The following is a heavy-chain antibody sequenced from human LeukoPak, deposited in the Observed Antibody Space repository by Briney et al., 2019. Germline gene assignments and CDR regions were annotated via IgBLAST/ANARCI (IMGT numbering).Heavy chain of an antibody. J-gene: IGHJ4*02. V-gene: IGHV3-21*01. CDR2: ISSSSSYI. D-gene: IGHD2-15*01. CDR3: ARAGDCSGGSCYSDDY. Sequence: GGSLRLSCAASGFTFSSYSMNRVRQAPGKGLEWVSSISSSSSYIYYADSVKGRFTISRDNAKNSLYLQMNSLRAEDTAVYYCARAGDCSGGSCYSDDYWGQGTLVTVSS. CDR1: GFTFSSYS.